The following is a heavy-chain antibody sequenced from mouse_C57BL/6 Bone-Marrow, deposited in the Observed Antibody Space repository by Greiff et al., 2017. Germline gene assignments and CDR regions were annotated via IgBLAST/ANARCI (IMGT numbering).Heavy chain of an antibody. V-gene: IGHV8-12*01. CDR1: GFSLSTSGMG. CDR2: IFWDDDK. J-gene: IGHJ1*03. Sequence: QVTLKVCGPGILQSSQTLSLTCSFSGFSLSTSGMGVSWIRQPSGKGLEWLAHIFWDDDKRYNPSLKSRLTISKDTSRHQVFLKITSVDTADDATYFCARAGRGSYGYCDVWGTGTTVTVSS. D-gene: IGHD4-1*01. CDR3: ARAGRGSYGYCDV.